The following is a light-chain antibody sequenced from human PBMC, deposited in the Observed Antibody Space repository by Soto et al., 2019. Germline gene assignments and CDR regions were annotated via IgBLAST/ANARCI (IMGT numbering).Light chain of an antibody. V-gene: IGKV1-5*03. J-gene: IGKJ2*01. CDR1: QSISGW. CDR2: KAS. Sequence: IHMTQSPSTLTASVGDRVTITCRASQSISGWLAWYQQKPGKAPKLLIYKASRLQSGVPSRFSGSGSGTEFTLTISSLQPDDFATYYCQEYNTHSRYTFGQGTKLEIK. CDR3: QEYNTHSRYT.